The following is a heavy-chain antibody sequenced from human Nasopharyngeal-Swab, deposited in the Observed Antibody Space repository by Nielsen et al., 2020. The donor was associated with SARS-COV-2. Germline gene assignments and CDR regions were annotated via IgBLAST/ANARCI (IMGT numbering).Heavy chain of an antibody. CDR2: MNPNSGNT. Sequence: ASVKVSCKASGYIFTSYDINWVRQATGQGREWMGWMNPNSGNTGYAQKFQGRVNMTRNTSISTAYMELSRLRSEDTAVYYCARGFIVATIFHYYYYMDVWGKGTTVTVSS. J-gene: IGHJ6*03. V-gene: IGHV1-8*01. D-gene: IGHD5-12*01. CDR1: GYIFTSYD. CDR3: ARGFIVATIFHYYYYMDV.